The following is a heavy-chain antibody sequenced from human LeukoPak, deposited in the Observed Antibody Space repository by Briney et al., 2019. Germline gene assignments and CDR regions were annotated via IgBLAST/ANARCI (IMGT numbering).Heavy chain of an antibody. V-gene: IGHV3-33*08. CDR3: ARVGMTTETYDAFDI. J-gene: IGHJ3*02. CDR1: GFTFSSYG. D-gene: IGHD4-17*01. CDR2: IWYDGSNK. Sequence: PGGSLRLFCAASGFTFSSYGMHWVRQAPGKGLEWVAVIWYDGSNKYYADSVKGRFTISRDNSKNTLYLQMNSLRAEDTAVYYCARVGMTTETYDAFDIWGQGTMVTVSS.